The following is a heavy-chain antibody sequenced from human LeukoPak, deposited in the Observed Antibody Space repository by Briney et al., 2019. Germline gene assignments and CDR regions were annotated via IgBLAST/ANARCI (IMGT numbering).Heavy chain of an antibody. CDR1: GFTFSNAW. D-gene: IGHD2-15*01. CDR3: TAGGRRRKYCSGGSCYLLLDP. J-gene: IGHJ5*02. CDR2: IKSKTDGGTT. V-gene: IGHV3-15*01. Sequence: GGSLRLSCAASGFTFSNAWMSWVRQAPGKGLEWVGRIKSKTDGGTTDYTAPVKGRFTISRDDSKNTLYLQMNSLKTEDTAVYYCTAGGRRRKYCSGGSCYLLLDPWGQGTLVTVSS.